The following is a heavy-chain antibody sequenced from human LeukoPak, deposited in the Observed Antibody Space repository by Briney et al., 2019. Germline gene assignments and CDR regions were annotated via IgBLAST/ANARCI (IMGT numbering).Heavy chain of an antibody. V-gene: IGHV3-21*01. CDR2: ITSTATHT. CDR1: GFTFSGHS. J-gene: IGHJ4*02. CDR3: ARDGSPNSGYYAFFDT. Sequence: GRSLRLSCAASGFTFSGHSMSWVRQAPGKGLEWVSSITSTATHTYYADSVKGRFTISRDNTKNSLILQTSSLTVADTGIYYCARDGSPNSGYYAFFDTWGQGTLVTVSS. D-gene: IGHD1-26*01.